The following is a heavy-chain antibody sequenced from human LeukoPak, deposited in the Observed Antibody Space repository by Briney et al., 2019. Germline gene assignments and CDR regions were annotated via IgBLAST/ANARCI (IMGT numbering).Heavy chain of an antibody. V-gene: IGHV1-2*02. D-gene: IGHD2-15*01. J-gene: IGHJ5*02. Sequence: ASVKVSCKASGYTFIDYYVHWVRQAPREGLKWMGWINPHSGGTDYAQNFQGMVTMTRDTSITTLYMELSRLGSDDTAVYYCARAEWQLLSYWFVPWGQGTLVTVSS. CDR2: INPHSGGT. CDR3: ARAEWQLLSYWFVP. CDR1: GYTFIDYY.